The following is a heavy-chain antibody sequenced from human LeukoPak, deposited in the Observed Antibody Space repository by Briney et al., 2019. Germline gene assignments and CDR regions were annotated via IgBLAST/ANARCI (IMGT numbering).Heavy chain of an antibody. CDR2: IYSGGST. D-gene: IGHD6-13*01. V-gene: IGHV3-53*01. J-gene: IGHJ4*02. Sequence: GGSLRLSCAASGFTVSSNYMSWVRQAPGKGLEWVSVIYSGGSTYYADSVKGRFTISRDNSKNTLYLQMNSLRAGDTAVYYCARSLLYSSSWSPFDYWGQGTLVTVSS. CDR1: GFTVSSNY. CDR3: ARSLLYSSSWSPFDY.